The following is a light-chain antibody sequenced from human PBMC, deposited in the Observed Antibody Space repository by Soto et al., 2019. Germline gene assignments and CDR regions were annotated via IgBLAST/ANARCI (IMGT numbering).Light chain of an antibody. CDR1: ERLLHPNXXXX. V-gene: IGKV2-28*01. J-gene: IGKJ2*01. Sequence: DIVITHSPLSLPVTPGXPASISCRSSERLLHPNXXXXLDLFVHKPGQSPQLLINLASHRASGVPDKFSRSGSGTDFTLKISRVEAEHAGVYYCMRTLQTPHTFGQGTKLEI. CDR3: MRTLQTPHT. CDR2: LAS.